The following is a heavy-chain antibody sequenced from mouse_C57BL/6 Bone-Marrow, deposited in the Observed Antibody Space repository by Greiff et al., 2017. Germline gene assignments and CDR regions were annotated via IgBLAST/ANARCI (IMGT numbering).Heavy chain of an antibody. J-gene: IGHJ4*01. V-gene: IGHV5-9-1*02. CDR1: GFTFSSYA. CDR3: TITTVVAAVALEY. D-gene: IGHD1-1*01. CDR2: ISSGGDYT. Sequence: EVQGVESGEGLVKPGGSLKLSCAASGFTFSSYAMSWVRQTPEKRLEWVAYISSGGDYTYYADTVKGRFTISRDNARNTLYLQMSSLKSEDTAMYYCTITTVVAAVALEYWGQGTSVTVSS.